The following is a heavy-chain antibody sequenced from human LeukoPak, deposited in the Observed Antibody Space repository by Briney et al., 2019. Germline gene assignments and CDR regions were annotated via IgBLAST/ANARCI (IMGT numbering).Heavy chain of an antibody. J-gene: IGHJ5*02. D-gene: IGHD5-18*01. CDR3: ARHLRLWQNWFDP. CDR1: GYSFTNYC. Sequence: GESLKISCKGSGYSFTNYCIGWVRQMPGKDPEWMGIIYPGDSDTRYSPSFQGQVTISADKSISTAYLQWSSLNASDTAMYYCARHLRLWQNWFDPWGQGTLVTVSS. CDR2: IYPGDSDT. V-gene: IGHV5-51*01.